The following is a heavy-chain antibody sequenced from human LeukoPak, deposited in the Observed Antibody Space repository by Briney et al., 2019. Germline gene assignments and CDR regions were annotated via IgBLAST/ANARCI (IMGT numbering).Heavy chain of an antibody. CDR1: GYTFTSYA. J-gene: IGHJ6*03. CDR3: ARGSSYDFWSGYTYYYYMDV. CDR2: INTNTGNP. D-gene: IGHD3-3*01. Sequence: ASVKVSCKASGYTFTSYAMNWVRQAPGQGLEWMGWINTNTGNPTYAQGFTGRFVFSLDTSVSTAYLQISSLRAEDTAVYYCARGSSYDFWSGYTYYYYMDVWGKGTTATVSS. V-gene: IGHV7-4-1*02.